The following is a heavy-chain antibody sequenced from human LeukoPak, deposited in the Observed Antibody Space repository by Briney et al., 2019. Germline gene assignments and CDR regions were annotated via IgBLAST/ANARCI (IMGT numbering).Heavy chain of an antibody. V-gene: IGHV3-30*18. J-gene: IGHJ3*02. CDR2: TSYEGTNK. CDR1: GFTFRSYG. Sequence: GGSLRLSCAASGFTFRSYGMHWVRKAPGKGLDWVAVTSYEGTNKYYADSVMGRCTISRDNSKNTLYLQMNSLRAQDTAVYYCAKEQQLVRPNDAFDIWGQGTMVTVSS. CDR3: AKEQQLVRPNDAFDI. D-gene: IGHD6-13*01.